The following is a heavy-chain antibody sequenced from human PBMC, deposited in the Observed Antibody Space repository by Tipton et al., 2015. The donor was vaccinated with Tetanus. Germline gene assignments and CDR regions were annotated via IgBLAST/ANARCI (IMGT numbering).Heavy chain of an antibody. CDR3: ARGSSVWSWYMQH. CDR2: FSYSGSS. CDR1: GDSISSHY. D-gene: IGHD2-2*01. J-gene: IGHJ1*01. Sequence: TLSLTCTVSGDSISSHYWNWIRQPPGKGLEWIGYFSYSGSSNYNPSLKSRVTISGDTSKSQFSLKLSSVTPADTAVYYCARGSSVWSWYMQHWGQGTLVTVSS. V-gene: IGHV4-59*11.